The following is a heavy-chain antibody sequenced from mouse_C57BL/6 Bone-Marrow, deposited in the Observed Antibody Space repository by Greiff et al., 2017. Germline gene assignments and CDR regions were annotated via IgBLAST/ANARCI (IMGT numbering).Heavy chain of an antibody. V-gene: IGHV1-55*01. Sequence: QVQLKQPGAELVKPGASVKMSCKASGYTFTSYWITWVKQRPGQGLEWIGDIYPGSGSTNYNEKFKSKATLTVDTSSSTAYMQLSSLTSEDSAVYYCANRSYGSSHWYVDGWGTGTTVTVSS. D-gene: IGHD1-1*01. CDR3: ANRSYGSSHWYVDG. J-gene: IGHJ1*03. CDR2: IYPGSGST. CDR1: GYTFTSYW.